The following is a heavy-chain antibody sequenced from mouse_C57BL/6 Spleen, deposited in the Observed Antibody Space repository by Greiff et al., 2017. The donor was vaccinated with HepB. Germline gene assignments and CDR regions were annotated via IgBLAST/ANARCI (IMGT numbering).Heavy chain of an antibody. J-gene: IGHJ2*01. CDR3: ARPGADYNYFDY. CDR2: IDPSDSYT. CDR1: GYTFTSYW. Sequence: QVQLQQPGAELVMPGASVKLSCKASGYTFTSYWMHWVKQRPGQGLEWIGEIDPSDSYTNYNQKFKGKSTLTVDKSSSTAYMQLSSLTSEDSAVYYCARPGADYNYFDYWGQGTTLTVSS. V-gene: IGHV1-69*01. D-gene: IGHD2-4*01.